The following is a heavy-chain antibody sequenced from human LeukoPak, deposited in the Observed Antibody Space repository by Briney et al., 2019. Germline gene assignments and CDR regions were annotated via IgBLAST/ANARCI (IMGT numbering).Heavy chain of an antibody. CDR2: VYYRGSA. J-gene: IGHJ1*01. Sequence: SETLSLTCTVSGASIHDDHFTWIRQPPGRGQEWIGFVYYRGSAKYNPSLESRVTISVDTSKKQISLILKSVTAADTAVYCCGRNFEASSTWYIQYWGQGSLVTVSS. D-gene: IGHD2-2*01. V-gene: IGHV4-59*12. CDR1: GASIHDDH. CDR3: GRNFEASSTWYIQY.